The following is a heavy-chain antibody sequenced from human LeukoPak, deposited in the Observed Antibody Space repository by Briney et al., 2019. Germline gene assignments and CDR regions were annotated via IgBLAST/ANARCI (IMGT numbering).Heavy chain of an antibody. CDR2: SSSSGTTI. CDR3: AKHLRATNTYIFFGLDV. Sequence: GGSLRLSCAASGFTLSDYYMSWIRQAPGKGLEWVSYSSSSGTTIYYADSVKGRFTISRDNAKNSLYLQMTSLRPEDTALYYCAKHLRATNTYIFFGLDVWGQGTTVTVSS. V-gene: IGHV3-11*01. D-gene: IGHD1-26*01. J-gene: IGHJ6*02. CDR1: GFTLSDYY.